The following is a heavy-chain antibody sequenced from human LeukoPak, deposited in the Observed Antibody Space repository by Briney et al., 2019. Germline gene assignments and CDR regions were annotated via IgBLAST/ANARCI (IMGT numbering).Heavy chain of an antibody. Sequence: GGSLRLSCAASGFTFSTYAMNWVRQAPGKGLEWVSVISGSGGSTYYADSVKGRFTISRANLKNTLHLQMNSLRAEDTAVYYCARDKPSGKYYNPSDYWGQGTLVTVSS. J-gene: IGHJ4*02. D-gene: IGHD3-10*01. CDR1: GFTFSTYA. CDR3: ARDKPSGKYYNPSDY. V-gene: IGHV3-23*01. CDR2: ISGSGGST.